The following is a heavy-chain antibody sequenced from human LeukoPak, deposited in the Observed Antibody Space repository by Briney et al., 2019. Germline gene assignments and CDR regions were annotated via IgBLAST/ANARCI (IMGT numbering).Heavy chain of an antibody. CDR3: ARVLEMVTIDLGD. Sequence: GASVKVSCKASGYTFTSYGISWVRQAPGQGLEWMGWISAYNGNTNYAQKLQGRVTMTRNTSISTAYMELSSLRSEDTAVYYCARVLEMVTIDLGDWGQGTLVTVSS. CDR1: GYTFTSYG. V-gene: IGHV1-18*01. D-gene: IGHD5-24*01. J-gene: IGHJ4*02. CDR2: ISAYNGNT.